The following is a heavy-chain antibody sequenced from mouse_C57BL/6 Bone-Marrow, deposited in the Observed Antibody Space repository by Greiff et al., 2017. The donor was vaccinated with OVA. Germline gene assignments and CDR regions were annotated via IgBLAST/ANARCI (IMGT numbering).Heavy chain of an antibody. CDR2: IDPENGDT. V-gene: IGHV14-4*01. J-gene: IGHJ2*01. Sequence: EVQLQQSGAELVRPGASVKLSCTASGFNIKDDYMHWVKQRPEQGLEWIGWIDPENGDTEYASKFQGKATITADTSSNTAYLQLSSLTSEDTAVYYCTTANYYGNYFDYWGQGTTLTVSS. CDR1: GFNIKDDY. CDR3: TTANYYGNYFDY. D-gene: IGHD1-1*01.